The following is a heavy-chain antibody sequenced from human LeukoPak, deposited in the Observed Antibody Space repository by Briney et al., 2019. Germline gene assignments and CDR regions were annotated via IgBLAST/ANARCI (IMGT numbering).Heavy chain of an antibody. V-gene: IGHV3-21*01. CDR3: ARVREDYGDYEYYFDY. D-gene: IGHD4-17*01. CDR2: ISSSSSYI. CDR1: GFTFSSYS. Sequence: GGSLRLSCAASGFTFSSYSMNWVRQAPGKGLEWVSSISSSSSYIYYADSVKGRFTISRDNAKNSLYLQMNSLRAEDTAVYYCARVREDYGDYEYYFDYWGQGTLVTVSS. J-gene: IGHJ4*02.